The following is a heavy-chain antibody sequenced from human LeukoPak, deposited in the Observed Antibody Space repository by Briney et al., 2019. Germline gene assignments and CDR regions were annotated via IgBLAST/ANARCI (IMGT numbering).Heavy chain of an antibody. Sequence: ASVKVSCKAFGYTLTSYYVHWVRQAAGQGLEWMGLINPGTGSTNYAQRLQDRVTMTREKSTSTVYMELSSLRSEDTAVYYCARVNGGWYYFDYWGQGTLVTVSS. D-gene: IGHD6-19*01. CDR3: ARVNGGWYYFDY. CDR1: GYTLTSYY. CDR2: INPGTGST. J-gene: IGHJ4*02. V-gene: IGHV1-46*01.